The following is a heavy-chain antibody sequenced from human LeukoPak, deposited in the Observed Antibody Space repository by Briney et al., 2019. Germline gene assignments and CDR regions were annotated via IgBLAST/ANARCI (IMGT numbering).Heavy chain of an antibody. J-gene: IGHJ4*02. CDR1: GYTFIGYY. CDR2: INPNSGGT. Sequence: ASVKVSCKASGYTFIGYYMHWVRQAPGQGLEWMGRINPNSGGTNYAQKFQGRVTMTRDTSISTAYMELSRLRSDDTAVYYCARDIAVAGFFDYWGQGTLVTVSS. CDR3: ARDIAVAGFFDY. D-gene: IGHD6-19*01. V-gene: IGHV1-2*06.